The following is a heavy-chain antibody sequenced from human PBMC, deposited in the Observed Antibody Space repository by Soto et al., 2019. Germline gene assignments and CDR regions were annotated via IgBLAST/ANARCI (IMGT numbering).Heavy chain of an antibody. Sequence: EASLEVSCKASGYTFTGYYMHWVRQAPGQGLEWMGWINPNSGGTNYAQKFQGRVTMTRDTSISTAYMELSRLRSDDTAVYYCARVSLELVLSLAFDIWGQGTMVTVSS. V-gene: IGHV1-2*02. D-gene: IGHD1-7*01. CDR1: GYTFTGYY. J-gene: IGHJ3*02. CDR2: INPNSGGT. CDR3: ARVSLELVLSLAFDI.